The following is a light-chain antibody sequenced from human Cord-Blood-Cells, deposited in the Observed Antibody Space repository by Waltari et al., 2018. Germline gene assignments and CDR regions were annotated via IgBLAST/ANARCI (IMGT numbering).Light chain of an antibody. CDR3: MQALQTPDS. V-gene: IGKV2-28*01. Sequence: DIVMTQSPLSLPVTPGEPASISCRSSQSLLHSNGYNYLDWYLQKPGQSPQLLIYLGSNLASGVPDRFSGSGSGTDFTLKISRVEAEDFGVYYCMQALQTPDSFGQGTKLEIK. CDR1: QSLLHSNGYNY. J-gene: IGKJ2*03. CDR2: LGS.